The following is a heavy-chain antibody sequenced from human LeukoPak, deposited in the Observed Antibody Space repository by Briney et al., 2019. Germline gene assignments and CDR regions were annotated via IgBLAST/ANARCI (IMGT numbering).Heavy chain of an antibody. CDR1: GYTFTGYY. J-gene: IGHJ4*02. V-gene: IGHV1-2*02. D-gene: IGHD5-18*01. Sequence: ASVKVSCKASGYTFTGYYMHWVRQAPGRGLEWMGWINPNSGGTNYAQKFQGRVTMARDTSISTAYMEPSRLRSDDTAVYYCARADTAMVTDFDYWGQGTLVTVSS. CDR2: INPNSGGT. CDR3: ARADTAMVTDFDY.